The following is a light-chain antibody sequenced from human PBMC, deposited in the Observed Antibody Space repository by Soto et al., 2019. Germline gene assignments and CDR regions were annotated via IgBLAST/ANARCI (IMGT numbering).Light chain of an antibody. CDR1: QTISTD. V-gene: IGKV3-15*01. CDR2: GAS. Sequence: VVMTQSPATVSVFPGEGVTLSCRASQTISTDLAWYQQKPGQAPRLLIYGASTRATGVPDRFSGGGSGTEFTLTISSLQSEDFAFYYCQQNNKWPPVTFGGGTKVDI. J-gene: IGKJ4*01. CDR3: QQNNKWPPVT.